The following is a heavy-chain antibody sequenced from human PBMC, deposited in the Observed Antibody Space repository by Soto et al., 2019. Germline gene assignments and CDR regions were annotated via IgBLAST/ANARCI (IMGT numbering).Heavy chain of an antibody. CDR1: GGSFSGYY. J-gene: IGHJ1*01. V-gene: IGHV4-34*01. D-gene: IGHD2-15*01. CDR2: INHSGST. CDR3: ARGQSPTPYRYCSGGSCYPYFQH. Sequence: PSETLSLTCAVYGGSFSGYYWSWIRQPPGKGLEWIGEINHSGSTNYNPSLKSRVTISVDTSKNQFSLKLSSVTAADTAVYYCARGQSPTPYRYCSGGSCYPYFQHWGQGTLVTVSS.